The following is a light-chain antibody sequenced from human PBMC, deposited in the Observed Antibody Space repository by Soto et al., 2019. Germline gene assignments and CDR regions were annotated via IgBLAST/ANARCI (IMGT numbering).Light chain of an antibody. Sequence: DIQMTQSPSSLSASVGDRVTITCRASQSINNYLNWYYQRPGKATHLLSDVVSSLQNGVQSRFSGSGSGTDCTLTSSSLLPEDVATYYCQQSYTVPSTFGQGPKLETK. V-gene: IGKV1-39*01. CDR2: VVS. CDR1: QSINNY. J-gene: IGKJ2*01. CDR3: QQSYTVPST.